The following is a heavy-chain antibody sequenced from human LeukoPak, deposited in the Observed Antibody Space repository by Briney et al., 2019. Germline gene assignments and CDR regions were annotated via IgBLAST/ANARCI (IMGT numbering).Heavy chain of an antibody. Sequence: SETLSLTCTVSGGSIISNYWSWIRQSAGTGLEWIGRIYGSGITDYNPSLKSRVTMSLDTSRKQFSLRLTSVTAADTAVYYCARLKFYDSTGYSQGYYMDVWGKGTTVSVFS. D-gene: IGHD3-22*01. CDR3: ARLKFYDSTGYSQGYYMDV. J-gene: IGHJ6*03. CDR2: IYGSGIT. V-gene: IGHV4-4*07. CDR1: GGSIISNY.